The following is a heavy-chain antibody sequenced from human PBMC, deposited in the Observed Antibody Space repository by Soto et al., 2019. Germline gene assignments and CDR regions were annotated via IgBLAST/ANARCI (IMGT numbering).Heavy chain of an antibody. Sequence: ASVKVSCKASGYAFTVYYMHWVRQAPGQGLEWMGRINPKSGGTMYPQKFQGRVTMTWDTSISTAYMALTRLRSDGTAVYYCARDLAKGGGSAGFDYWGQGTLVTVSS. CDR1: GYAFTVYY. V-gene: IGHV1-2*06. J-gene: IGHJ4*02. CDR2: INPKSGGT. D-gene: IGHD1-26*01. CDR3: ARDLAKGGGSAGFDY.